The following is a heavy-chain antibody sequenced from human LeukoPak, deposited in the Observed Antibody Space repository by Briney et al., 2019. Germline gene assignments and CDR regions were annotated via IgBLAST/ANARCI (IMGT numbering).Heavy chain of an antibody. CDR2: IKSKTDGGTT. CDR3: TTELGVGATNAFDI. CDR1: GFTFSNAW. J-gene: IGHJ3*02. Sequence: GGSLRLSCAASGFTFSNAWMSWVRQAPGKGLEWVGRIKSKTDGGTTDYAAPVKGRFTISRDDSKNTLYLQMNSLKTEDTAVYHCTTELGVGATNAFDIWGQGTMVTVSS. D-gene: IGHD1-26*01. V-gene: IGHV3-15*01.